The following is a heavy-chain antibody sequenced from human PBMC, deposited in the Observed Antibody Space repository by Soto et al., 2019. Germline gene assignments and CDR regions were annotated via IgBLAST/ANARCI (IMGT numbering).Heavy chain of an antibody. CDR3: ARDKVVATMRGGPYFDY. Sequence: SETLSLTCTVSGGSISSGGYYWSWIRQHPGKGLEWIGYIYYSGSTYYNPSLKSRVTISVDTSKNQFSLKLSSVTAADTAVYYCARDKVVATMRGGPYFDYWGQGTLVTVSS. CDR2: IYYSGST. V-gene: IGHV4-31*03. J-gene: IGHJ4*02. D-gene: IGHD5-12*01. CDR1: GGSISSGGYY.